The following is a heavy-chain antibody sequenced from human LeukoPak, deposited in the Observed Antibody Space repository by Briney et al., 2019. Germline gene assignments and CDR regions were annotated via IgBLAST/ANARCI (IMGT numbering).Heavy chain of an antibody. CDR3: ARDRVLHYFDY. Sequence: GGSLRLSCAASGLTFSRSWMNWVRQAPGKGLEWVAVIWYDGSDKYYADSVKGRFTISRDNSKNTLYLQMTSMRADDTAVYYCARDRVLHYFDYWGQGALVTVSS. D-gene: IGHD3-16*01. CDR1: GLTFSRSW. V-gene: IGHV3-33*08. J-gene: IGHJ4*02. CDR2: IWYDGSDK.